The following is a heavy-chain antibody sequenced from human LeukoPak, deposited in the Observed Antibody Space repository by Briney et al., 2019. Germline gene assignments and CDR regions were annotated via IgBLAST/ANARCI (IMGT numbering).Heavy chain of an antibody. V-gene: IGHV3-74*01. CDR2: INRGGSRT. J-gene: IGHJ4*02. Sequence: GGSLRLSCAASGFTFSNHWMLWVRQAPGKGLMWVSRINRGGSRTDYADSVKGRFSISRDDAKNTLYLQLNSLRAEDTAVYLCARGGSDTAMAHDYWGQGTLVTVSS. D-gene: IGHD5-18*01. CDR3: ARGGSDTAMAHDY. CDR1: GFTFSNHW.